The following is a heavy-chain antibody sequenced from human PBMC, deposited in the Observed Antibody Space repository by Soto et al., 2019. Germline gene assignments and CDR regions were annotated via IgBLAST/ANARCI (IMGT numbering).Heavy chain of an antibody. J-gene: IGHJ4*02. Sequence: SGPTRVNPTQTLTLTCTFSGFALSTSGMCVSWIRQPPGKALEWLARIDWDDDKYYSTSLKTRLTISKDTSKNQVVLTMTNMERVDTATYYCARISGSSSWYEFVYWGQGTLVTVSS. CDR2: IDWDDDK. D-gene: IGHD6-13*01. V-gene: IGHV2-70*11. CDR3: ARISGSSSWYEFVY. CDR1: GFALSTSGMC.